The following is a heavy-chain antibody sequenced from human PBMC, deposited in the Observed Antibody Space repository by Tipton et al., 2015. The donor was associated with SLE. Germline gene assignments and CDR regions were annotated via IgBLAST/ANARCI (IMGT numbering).Heavy chain of an antibody. D-gene: IGHD1-26*01. CDR2: ISSSGSTI. V-gene: IGHV3-48*03. J-gene: IGHJ4*02. CDR1: GFTFSSYE. CDR3: ARGWDYFDY. Sequence: SLRLSCAASGFTFSSYEMNWVRQAPGKGLEWVSYISSSGSTIYYADSVKGRFTISRDNAKNSLYLQMNSLRAEDTALYYCARGWDYFDYWGQGTLVTVSS.